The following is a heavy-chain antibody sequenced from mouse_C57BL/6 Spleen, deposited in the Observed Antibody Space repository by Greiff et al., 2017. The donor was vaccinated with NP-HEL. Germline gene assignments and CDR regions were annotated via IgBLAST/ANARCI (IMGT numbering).Heavy chain of an antibody. CDR3: ARTFLYGSSYESAMDY. V-gene: IGHV2-2*01. Sequence: QVQLQQSGPGLVQPSQSLSITCTVSGFSLTSYGVHWVRQSPGKGLEWLGVIWSGGSTDYNAAFISRLSISKDNSKSQVFFKMNSLQADDTAIYYCARTFLYGSSYESAMDYWGQRTSVTVSS. CDR2: IWSGGST. CDR1: GFSLTSYG. D-gene: IGHD1-1*01. J-gene: IGHJ4*01.